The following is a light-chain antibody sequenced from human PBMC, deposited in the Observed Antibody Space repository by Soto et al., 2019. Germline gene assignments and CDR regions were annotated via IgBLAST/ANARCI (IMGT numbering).Light chain of an antibody. Sequence: QSVLTQPPSASGTPGQRVTISCSGSSSNIGSNYVYWYQQLPGTAPKLLIYRNNQRHSGVPDRFSGSKSGTSASRAISGLRSEDEADYYCAAWDDSRSGPVFGGGTKLTVL. CDR2: RNN. CDR3: AAWDDSRSGPV. V-gene: IGLV1-47*01. J-gene: IGLJ2*01. CDR1: SSNIGSNY.